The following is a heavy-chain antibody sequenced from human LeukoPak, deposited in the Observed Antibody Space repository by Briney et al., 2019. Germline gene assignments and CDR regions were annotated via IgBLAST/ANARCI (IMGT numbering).Heavy chain of an antibody. J-gene: IGHJ4*02. CDR3: ARGRDGYNSFDY. V-gene: IGHV4-30-2*01. Sequence: SETLSLACAVSGGSISSGGYSWSWIRQPPGKGLEWIGYIYHSGSTYYNPSLKSRVTISVDRSKNQFSLKLSSVTAADTAVYYCARGRDGYNSFDYWGQGTLVTVSS. CDR2: IYHSGST. CDR1: GGSISSGGYS. D-gene: IGHD5-24*01.